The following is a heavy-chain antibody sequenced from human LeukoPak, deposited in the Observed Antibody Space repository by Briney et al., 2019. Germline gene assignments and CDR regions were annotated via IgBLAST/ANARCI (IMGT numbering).Heavy chain of an antibody. D-gene: IGHD6-13*01. CDR1: GFTFSSYA. Sequence: GGSLRLSCAASGFTFSSYAMSWVRQAPGKGLEWVSAISGSGGSTYYADSVKGRFTISRDNSKNTLYLQMNSLRAEDTAVYHCAKDLLSSSGYHFDYWGQGTLVTVSS. CDR2: ISGSGGST. V-gene: IGHV3-23*01. CDR3: AKDLLSSSGYHFDY. J-gene: IGHJ4*02.